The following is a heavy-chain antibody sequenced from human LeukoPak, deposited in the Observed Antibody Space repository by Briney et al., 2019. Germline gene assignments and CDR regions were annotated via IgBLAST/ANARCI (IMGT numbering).Heavy chain of an antibody. D-gene: IGHD2-21*01. CDR2: IRGSGGST. Sequence: GGSLRLSCAASGFTFSSYAMSWVRQAPGKGLEWVSAIRGSGGSTYYADSVKGRFTISRDNSKNTLYLQMNSLRAEDTAVYYCAKGKVNHDGALDAWGQGTLVTVSS. J-gene: IGHJ3*01. CDR3: AKGKVNHDGALDA. CDR1: GFTFSSYA. V-gene: IGHV3-23*01.